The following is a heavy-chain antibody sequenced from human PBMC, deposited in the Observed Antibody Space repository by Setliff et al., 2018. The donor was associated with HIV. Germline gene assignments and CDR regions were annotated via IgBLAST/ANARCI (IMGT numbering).Heavy chain of an antibody. CDR1: GYTFTSKH. V-gene: IGHV1-8*01. D-gene: IGHD1-26*01. CDR3: ARGVGAAGDY. CDR2: MDPSSAAT. Sequence: ASVKVSCKASGYTFTSKHINWVRQATGQGLAWLGWMDPSSAATGYAQKFQGRVTLTRDTSINTAYMELSSLTSDDTAVYYCARGVGAAGDYWGQGTQVTVSS. J-gene: IGHJ4*02.